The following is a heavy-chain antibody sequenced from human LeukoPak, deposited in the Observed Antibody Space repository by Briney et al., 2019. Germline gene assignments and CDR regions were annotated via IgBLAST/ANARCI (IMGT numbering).Heavy chain of an antibody. CDR3: ARVLLPLYGMDV. CDR1: GFTFSSYA. D-gene: IGHD3-22*01. V-gene: IGHV3-23*01. CDR2: ISGSGGST. Sequence: GGSLRLSCAASGFTFSSYAMSWVRQAPGKGLEWVSAISGSGGSTYYADSVKGRFAISRDNSKNTLYLQMNSLRAEDTAVYYCARVLLPLYGMDVWGQGTTVTVSS. J-gene: IGHJ6*02.